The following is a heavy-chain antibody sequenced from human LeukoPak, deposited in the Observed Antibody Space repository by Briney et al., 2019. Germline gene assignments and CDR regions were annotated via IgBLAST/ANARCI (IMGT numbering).Heavy chain of an antibody. CDR2: ISYDESVN. V-gene: IGHV3-30-3*01. CDR1: GFTFSNYP. J-gene: IGHJ4*02. D-gene: IGHD1-14*01. Sequence: AGGSLRLSCAASGFTFSNYPMHWVRQAPGKGLEWVAVISYDESVNYYADSVEGRFTISRDNSKNTLYLQMNSLRTEDTAIYYCARGGVRRGYYDYWGQGTLVTVSS. CDR3: ARGGVRRGYYDY.